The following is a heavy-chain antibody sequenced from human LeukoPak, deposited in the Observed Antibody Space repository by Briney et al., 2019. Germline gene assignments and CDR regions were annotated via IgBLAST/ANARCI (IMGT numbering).Heavy chain of an antibody. CDR3: ARDRTIPLDY. V-gene: IGHV3-74*01. CDR1: RFTFSSYW. J-gene: IGHJ4*02. Sequence: GGALRLSCVPSRFTFSSYWLHWVRPAPGKGLVWVSRINGVGSSTRYSDSVKGRFTISRDNAKNTLYLQMNSLRAEDTSVYYCARDRTIPLDYWGQGALVTVSS. D-gene: IGHD2-2*02. CDR2: INGVGSST.